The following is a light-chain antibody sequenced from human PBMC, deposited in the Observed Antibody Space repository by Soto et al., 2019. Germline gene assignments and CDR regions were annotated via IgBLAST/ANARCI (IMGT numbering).Light chain of an antibody. J-gene: IGKJ1*01. Sequence: DIQMTQSLSTMSATVGDRVTITCRVRQIIMSWLALYQQKPGIAPKFLIYNASTLESGFPSRFSGSVSGTEFSLSISSLQPNESATYYCQQYNDNWTFGQGTKVDIK. CDR1: QIIMSW. V-gene: IGKV1-5*03. CDR3: QQYNDNWT. CDR2: NAS.